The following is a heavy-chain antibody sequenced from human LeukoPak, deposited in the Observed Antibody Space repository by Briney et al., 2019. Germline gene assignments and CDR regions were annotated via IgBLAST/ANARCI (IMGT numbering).Heavy chain of an antibody. CDR1: GYSFTSYW. D-gene: IGHD3-10*01. CDR2: IYPGDSDT. CDR3: ARDRITMVRGVMVFDP. J-gene: IGHJ5*02. Sequence: GESLKISCKGSGYSFTSYWIGWVRQMPGKGLEWMGIIYPGDSDTRYSPSFQGQVTISADKSISTAYLQWSSLKASDTAMYYCARDRITMVRGVMVFDPWGQGTLVTVSS. V-gene: IGHV5-51*01.